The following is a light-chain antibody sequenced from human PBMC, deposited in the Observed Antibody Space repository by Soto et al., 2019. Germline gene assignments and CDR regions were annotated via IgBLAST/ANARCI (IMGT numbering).Light chain of an antibody. CDR3: QQYGSSLTWT. V-gene: IGKV3-20*01. CDR2: GAS. CDR1: QSVDNY. J-gene: IGKJ1*01. Sequence: EIVLPQSPATLSLSPGESAPLSCRASQSVDNYLDWYQQKPGQAPRLLIYGASSRATGIPDRFSGSGSGTDFTLTIRRLEPEDFAVYYCQQYGSSLTWTVGQGTKVDI.